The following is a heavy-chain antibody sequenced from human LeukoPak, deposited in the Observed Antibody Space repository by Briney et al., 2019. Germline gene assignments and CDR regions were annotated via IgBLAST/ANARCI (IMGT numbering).Heavy chain of an antibody. CDR2: ISSSSSYI. J-gene: IGHJ4*02. D-gene: IGHD5-12*01. Sequence: GGSLRLSCAASGFTFSSYSMNWVRQAPGKGLEWVSSISSSSSYIYYADSVKGRFTISRDNAKNSLYLQMNSLRAEDTAVYYCARSNIVATITYFDYWGQGTLVTVSS. CDR1: GFTFSSYS. V-gene: IGHV3-21*01. CDR3: ARSNIVATITYFDY.